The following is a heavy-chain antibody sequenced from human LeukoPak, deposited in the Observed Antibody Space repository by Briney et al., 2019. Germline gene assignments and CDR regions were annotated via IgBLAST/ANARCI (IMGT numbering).Heavy chain of an antibody. V-gene: IGHV3-48*01. Sequence: GGSLRLSCAASGFTFSSHSMNWVRQAPGKGLEWVSYISSSSSTIYYADSVKGRFTISRDNAKNSLYLQMNSLRAEDTAVYYCAREEGDGYKYWGQGTLVTVSS. CDR2: ISSSSSTI. CDR3: AREEGDGYKY. CDR1: GFTFSSHS. J-gene: IGHJ4*02. D-gene: IGHD5-24*01.